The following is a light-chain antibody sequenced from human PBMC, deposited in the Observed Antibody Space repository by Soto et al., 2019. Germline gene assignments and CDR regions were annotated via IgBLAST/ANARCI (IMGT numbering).Light chain of an antibody. CDR3: QQYGSSGT. CDR2: DAS. CDR1: QSVSSY. V-gene: IGKV3-11*01. Sequence: EILLTQSPATLSLSPGERATLSCRASQSVSSYLAWYQQKPGQAPRLLIYDASNRATGSPARFSGSGSGTDFTLTFSSLEPVDFAVYYCQQYGSSGTFGQGTKVDIK. J-gene: IGKJ1*01.